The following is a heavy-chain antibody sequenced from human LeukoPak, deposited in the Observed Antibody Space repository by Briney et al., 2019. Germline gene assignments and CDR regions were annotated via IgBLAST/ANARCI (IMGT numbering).Heavy chain of an antibody. J-gene: IGHJ4*02. CDR2: IIPIFGTA. D-gene: IGHD3-22*01. V-gene: IGHV1-69*13. CDR1: GYTFTSYG. Sequence: SVKVSCKASGYTFTSYGISWVRQAPGQGLEWMGGIIPIFGTANYAQKFQGRVTITADESTSTAYMELSSLRSEDTAVYYCATAPDSRQIDYWGQGTLVTVSS. CDR3: ATAPDSRQIDY.